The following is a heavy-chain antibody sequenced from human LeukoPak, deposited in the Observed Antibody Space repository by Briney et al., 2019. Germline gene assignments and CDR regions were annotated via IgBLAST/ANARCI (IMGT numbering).Heavy chain of an antibody. CDR1: GFTFSSYG. V-gene: IGHV3-30*18. CDR3: AKLATDY. J-gene: IGHJ4*02. Sequence: GGSLKLSCAASGFTFSSYGMHWVRQAPGKGLEWVAVISYDGSNKYYADSVKGRFTISRDNSKNTLYLQMNSLRAEDTAVYYCAKLATDYWGQGTLVTVSS. CDR2: ISYDGSNK. D-gene: IGHD1-26*01.